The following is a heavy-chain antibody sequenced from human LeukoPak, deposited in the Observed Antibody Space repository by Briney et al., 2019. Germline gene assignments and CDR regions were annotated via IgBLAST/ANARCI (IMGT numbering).Heavy chain of an antibody. D-gene: IGHD3-16*01. V-gene: IGHV3-66*02. Sequence: GGSLRLSCAASGFTVSNNSMSWVRQAPGKGLEWVSFIYSGDNTYYVESVKGRFTISRDNSKNTLFLQMNRVRAEDTAVYYCAGRRVLDASFDYWGQGTLVTVSS. J-gene: IGHJ4*02. CDR3: AGRRVLDASFDY. CDR1: GFTVSNNS. CDR2: IYSGDNT.